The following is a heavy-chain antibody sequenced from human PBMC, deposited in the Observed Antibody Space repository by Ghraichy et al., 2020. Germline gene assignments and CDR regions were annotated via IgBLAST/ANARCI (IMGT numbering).Heavy chain of an antibody. CDR1: GFTFSAYS. V-gene: IGHV3-21*01. CDR2: ISSSSSYM. Sequence: GGSLRLSCAASGFTFSAYSMNWVRQAPGKGLEWVSSISSSSSYMYYADSVKGRFTISRDNAKNSLYVQMNNLRAEDTAVYYCARDQTPYSSSFIFDYWGQGTLVTVSS. D-gene: IGHD6-13*01. J-gene: IGHJ4*02. CDR3: ARDQTPYSSSFIFDY.